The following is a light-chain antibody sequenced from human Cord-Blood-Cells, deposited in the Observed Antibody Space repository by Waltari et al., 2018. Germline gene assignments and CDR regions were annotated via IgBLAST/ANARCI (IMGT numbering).Light chain of an antibody. CDR2: AAS. CDR3: QTYTSATWT. V-gene: IGKV1-27*01. Sequence: DIQMTPSPSSLSASVGDRVTITCPASQGIRNYLGWYQQKTGKVPNLLIYAASTLQSGGQSRFSGSGSGTDFTLAISRLQPEAVATYYCQTYTSATWTFGQGTKVEIK. J-gene: IGKJ1*01. CDR1: QGIRNY.